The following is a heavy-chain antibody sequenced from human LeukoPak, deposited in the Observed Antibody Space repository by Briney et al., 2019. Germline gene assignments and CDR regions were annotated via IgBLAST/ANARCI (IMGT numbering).Heavy chain of an antibody. Sequence: SETLSLTCAVYGGSFSSYYWSWIRQPPGKGLEWIGEINHGGSTNYNPSLKSRLTISGDTSKNPFSLKLSSVTAADTAVYYCARFTRRRDCSGGSCYGYVYWFDPWGQGTLVTVSS. CDR3: ARFTRRRDCSGGSCYGYVYWFDP. D-gene: IGHD2-15*01. CDR1: GGSFSSYY. V-gene: IGHV4-34*01. CDR2: INHGGST. J-gene: IGHJ5*02.